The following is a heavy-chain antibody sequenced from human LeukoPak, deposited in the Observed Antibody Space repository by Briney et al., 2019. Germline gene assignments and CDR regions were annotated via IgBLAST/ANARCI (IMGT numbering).Heavy chain of an antibody. CDR1: GFIFEDYV. D-gene: IGHD6-13*01. J-gene: IGHJ4*02. V-gene: IGHV3-9*01. Sequence: GRSLRLSCATSGFIFEDYVMHWVRQAPGKGLEWVSGISWNSGSIGYVDSVKGRFTISRDNAKNSVYLQMNSLRAEDTALYYCAALSWGVAVANEGWDHWGQGTLVTVSS. CDR3: AALSWGVAVANEGWDH. CDR2: ISWNSGSI.